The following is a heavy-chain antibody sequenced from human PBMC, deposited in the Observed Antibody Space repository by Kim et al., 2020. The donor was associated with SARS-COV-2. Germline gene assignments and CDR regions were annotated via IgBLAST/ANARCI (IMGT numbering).Heavy chain of an antibody. J-gene: IGHJ4*02. CDR3: AGDFGGLVPRLFHY. D-gene: IGHD6-19*01. Sequence: GGSLRLSCAASGFTFSSYGMHWVRQAPGKGLEWVAVIWYDGSNKYYADSVKGRFTISRDNSKNTLYLQMNSLRAEDTAVYYCAGDFGGLVPRLFHYWGQGTLVTVSS. CDR2: IWYDGSNK. V-gene: IGHV3-33*01. CDR1: GFTFSSYG.